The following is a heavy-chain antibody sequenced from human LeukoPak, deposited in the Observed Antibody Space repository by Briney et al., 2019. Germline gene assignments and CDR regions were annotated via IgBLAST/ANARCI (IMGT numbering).Heavy chain of an antibody. CDR3: AKAVDYYGSGTYDY. CDR2: ISGSGGST. J-gene: IGHJ4*02. V-gene: IGHV3-23*01. Sequence: GGSLRLSCAASGFTFSSYAMSWVRQAPGKGLEWVSAISGSGGSTYYADSVKGLFTISRDNSKNTLHVQIDSLRAEDTAVYYCAKAVDYYGSGTYDYWGQGTLVTVYS. CDR1: GFTFSSYA. D-gene: IGHD3-10*01.